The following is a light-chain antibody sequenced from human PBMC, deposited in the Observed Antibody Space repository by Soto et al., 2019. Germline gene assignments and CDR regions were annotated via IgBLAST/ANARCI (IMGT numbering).Light chain of an antibody. V-gene: IGKV1-5*01. Sequence: IQVNQSPSTLFAYVGDRVTITCRASQSISSWLAWYQQKPGKAPKLLIYDASSLESGVPSRFSGSGSGTDFTLTISRLEPEDFAVYYCQQFGSSPRTFGQRTNVDIK. CDR2: DAS. J-gene: IGKJ1*01. CDR3: QQFGSSPRT. CDR1: QSISSW.